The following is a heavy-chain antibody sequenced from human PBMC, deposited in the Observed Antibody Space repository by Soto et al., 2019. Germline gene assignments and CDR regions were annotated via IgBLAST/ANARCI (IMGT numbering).Heavy chain of an antibody. Sequence: QITLKESGPTLVKPTQTLTPTCTFSGFSLSTSGVGVGWIRQPPGKALEWLALIYWDDDKRYSPSLKSRLTITKDTSKNEYVLTMTSMDPVDTATYYCANSLASADLRILDYWGHGTLVTVS. J-gene: IGHJ4*01. CDR3: ANSLASADLRILDY. D-gene: IGHD6-13*01. V-gene: IGHV2-5*02. CDR2: IYWDDDK. CDR1: GFSLSTSGVG.